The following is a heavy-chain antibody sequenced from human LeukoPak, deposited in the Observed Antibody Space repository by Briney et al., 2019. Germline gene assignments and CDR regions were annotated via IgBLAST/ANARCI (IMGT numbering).Heavy chain of an antibody. CDR1: GGSISSYY. D-gene: IGHD3-22*01. Sequence: SETLSLTCTVSGGSISSYYWSWIRQPPGKGLEWIGYIYYSGSTNYNPSLKSRVTISVNTSRTQFFLKLSSVTAADTAVYYCARHRNFYDSSGYYHYFDYWGQGTLVTVSS. CDR3: ARHRNFYDSSGYYHYFDY. V-gene: IGHV4-59*08. CDR2: IYYSGST. J-gene: IGHJ4*02.